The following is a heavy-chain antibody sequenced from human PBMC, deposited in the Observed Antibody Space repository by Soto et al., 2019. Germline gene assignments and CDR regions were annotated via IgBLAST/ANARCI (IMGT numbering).Heavy chain of an antibody. D-gene: IGHD1-26*01. CDR1: GFTFSSYA. CDR2: ISGNGGST. Sequence: EVQLLECGGGLVQPGGSLRLTSAASGFTFSSYAMGWERQDPGKGLEWVSIISGNGGSTYYTDSVKGRYTISRDNSKNTLYLQMNSLRAEDTAVYSCAKEFYSRSYLAEYFQHWGQGTLVTVSS. V-gene: IGHV3-23*01. J-gene: IGHJ1*01. CDR3: AKEFYSRSYLAEYFQH.